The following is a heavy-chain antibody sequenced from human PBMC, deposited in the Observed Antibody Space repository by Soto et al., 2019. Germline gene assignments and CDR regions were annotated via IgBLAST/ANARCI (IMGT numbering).Heavy chain of an antibody. D-gene: IGHD5-12*01. CDR3: AREMATISYYYYGMDV. V-gene: IGHV1-69*04. CDR2: IIPILGIA. J-gene: IGHJ6*02. Sequence: SVKVSCKASGGTFSSYTISWVRQAPGQGLEWMGRIIPILGIANYAQKFQGRVTITADKSTSTAYMELSSLRSEDTAVYYCAREMATISYYYYGMDVWGQGTTVTVSS. CDR1: GGTFSSYT.